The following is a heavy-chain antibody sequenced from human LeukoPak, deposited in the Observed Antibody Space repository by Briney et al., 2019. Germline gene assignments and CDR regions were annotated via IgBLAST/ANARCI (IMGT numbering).Heavy chain of an antibody. V-gene: IGHV3-7*01. D-gene: IGHD6-6*01. CDR1: GFTFSSYW. Sequence: PGGSLRLSCAASGFTFSSYWMSWVRQAPGKGLEWVANIKQDGSEKYYVDSVKGRFTISRDNAKNSLYLQMNSLRAEDTAVYYCAIGAHIAARSEYVDYWGQGTLVTVSS. CDR3: AIGAHIAARSEYVDY. J-gene: IGHJ4*02. CDR2: IKQDGSEK.